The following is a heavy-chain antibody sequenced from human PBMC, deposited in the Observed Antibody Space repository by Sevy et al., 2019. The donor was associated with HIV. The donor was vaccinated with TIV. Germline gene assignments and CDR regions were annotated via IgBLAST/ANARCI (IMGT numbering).Heavy chain of an antibody. Sequence: ASVKVSCKVYGSTFSGHHMHWVRQAPGQGLEWMGWINPQSGGTNYAHKFQGRVTVTRDTSISTVYMELNTLRSDDTAVYYCARHTSYYFDYWGQGTLVTVSS. CDR2: INPQSGGT. J-gene: IGHJ4*02. V-gene: IGHV1-2*02. CDR3: ARHTSYYFDY. CDR1: GSTFSGHH.